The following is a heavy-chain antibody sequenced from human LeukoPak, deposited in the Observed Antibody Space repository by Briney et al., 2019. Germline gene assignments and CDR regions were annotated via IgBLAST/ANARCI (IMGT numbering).Heavy chain of an antibody. J-gene: IGHJ3*02. D-gene: IGHD1-26*01. V-gene: IGHV1-2*02. CDR2: INPNSVGT. CDR1: GYTFTGYY. CDR3: AGYSGSYLVLGTFDI. Sequence: ASVKVSCKASGYTFTGYYFHWVRQAPGQGLEWMGWINPNSVGTNYAQKFQGRVTMTRDTSISTAYMELSRLRSDDTAVYYCAGYSGSYLVLGTFDIWGQGTMVTVSS.